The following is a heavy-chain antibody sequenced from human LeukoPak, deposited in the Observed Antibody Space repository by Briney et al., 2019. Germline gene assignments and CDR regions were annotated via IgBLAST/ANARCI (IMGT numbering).Heavy chain of an antibody. D-gene: IGHD6-13*01. V-gene: IGHV3-21*01. J-gene: IGHJ4*02. Sequence: GGSLRLSCAASGFTFSSYSMNWVRQAPGKGLEWVSSISSSSYIYYADSVKGRFTISRDNAKNSLYLQMNSLRAEDTAVYYCARDRVAAAGTVDYWGQGTLVTVSS. CDR3: ARDRVAAAGTVDY. CDR2: ISSSSYI. CDR1: GFTFSSYS.